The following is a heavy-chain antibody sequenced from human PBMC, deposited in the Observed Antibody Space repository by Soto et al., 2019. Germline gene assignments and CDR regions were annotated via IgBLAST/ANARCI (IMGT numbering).Heavy chain of an antibody. D-gene: IGHD6-13*01. CDR2: ISPGDSDT. CDR1: GYSFTSYW. Sequence: EVQLVQSGAEVQKPGVSLKISCKGSGYSFTSYWSGWVRQMPGKGLEWIGIISPGDSDTRFSPSFQGQVTSSADKHISTAYVQASSPKSSDTALYFRARTSVAGKYYSSMDVCGAGTTVTGS. J-gene: IGHJ6*02. CDR3: ARTSVAGKYYSSMDV. V-gene: IGHV5-51*01.